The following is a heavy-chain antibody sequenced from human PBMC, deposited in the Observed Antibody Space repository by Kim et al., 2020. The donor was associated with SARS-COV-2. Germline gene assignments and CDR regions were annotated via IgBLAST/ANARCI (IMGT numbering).Heavy chain of an antibody. D-gene: IGHD3-10*01. V-gene: IGHV3-30*04. CDR1: GFTFSSYA. Sequence: GGSLRLSCAASGFTFSSYAMHWVRQAPGKGLEWVAVISYDGSNKYYADSVKGRFTISRDNSKNTLYLQMNSLRAEDTAVYYCARPLYYYGSGSQPTYWGQGTLVTVSS. CDR2: ISYDGSNK. J-gene: IGHJ4*02. CDR3: ARPLYYYGSGSQPTY.